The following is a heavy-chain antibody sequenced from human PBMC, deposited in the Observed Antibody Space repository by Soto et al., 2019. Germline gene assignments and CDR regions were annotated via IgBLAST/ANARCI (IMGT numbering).Heavy chain of an antibody. CDR1: GGSISGSY. CDR3: ARSVAVPGAHIGY. V-gene: IGHV4-59*01. CDR2: VYYTGST. Sequence: SETLSLTCSVSGGSISGSYWSWIRQSQGKGLEWLGYVYYTGSTNYSPSLRSRVSISVDTSKNEFSLRLSSVTAADPAVYFCARSVAVPGAHIGYWGQGTQVTVSS. J-gene: IGHJ4*02. D-gene: IGHD6-19*01.